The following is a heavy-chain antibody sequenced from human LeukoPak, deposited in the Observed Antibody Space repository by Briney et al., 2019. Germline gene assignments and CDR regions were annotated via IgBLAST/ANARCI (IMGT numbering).Heavy chain of an antibody. D-gene: IGHD6-25*01. CDR1: GDSISTSNSY. J-gene: IGHJ5*02. V-gene: IGHV4-39*01. Sequence: SETLSLTCTVSGDSISTSNSYWGWIRQPPGKGLEWIGSIYYSGNTYYNASLKSRVTISVDTSKNQFSLKLSSVTAADTAVYYCASLSGYQPNWFDPWGQGTLVTVSS. CDR2: IYYSGNT. CDR3: ASLSGYQPNWFDP.